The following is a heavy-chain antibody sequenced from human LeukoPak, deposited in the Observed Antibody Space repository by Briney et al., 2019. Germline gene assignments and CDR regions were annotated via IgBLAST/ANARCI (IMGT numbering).Heavy chain of an antibody. CDR2: MNPNSGNT. V-gene: IGHV1-8*03. CDR1: GYTFTSYD. J-gene: IGHJ6*03. D-gene: IGHD1-20*01. CDR3: ARVPNWNDLRDYYMDV. Sequence: GASVRVSCKASGYTFTSYDINWVRQATGQGLEWMGWMNPNSGNTGYAQKFQGRVTITRNTSISTAYMELSSLRSEDTAVYYCARVPNWNDLRDYYMDVWGKGTTVTVSS.